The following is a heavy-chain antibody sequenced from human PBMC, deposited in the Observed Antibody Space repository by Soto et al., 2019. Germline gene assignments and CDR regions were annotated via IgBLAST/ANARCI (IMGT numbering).Heavy chain of an antibody. CDR1: GGSISSYY. J-gene: IGHJ4*02. Sequence: QVQLQESGPGLVKPSETLSLTCTVSGGSISSYYWSWIRQRPGKGREWIGYIYYSGSSNYTPSLERRVTISVDTSKNQFSLKLRSVTAADTAVYYCARDRYYYGDYVFEYWGQGTLVTVSS. CDR3: ARDRYYYGDYVFEY. CDR2: IYYSGSS. V-gene: IGHV4-59*01. D-gene: IGHD4-17*01.